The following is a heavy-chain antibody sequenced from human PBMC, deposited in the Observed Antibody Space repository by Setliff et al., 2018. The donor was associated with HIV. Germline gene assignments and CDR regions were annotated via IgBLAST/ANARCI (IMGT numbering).Heavy chain of an antibody. V-gene: IGHV3-33*08. J-gene: IGHJ4*02. CDR3: ARERLRFLEWLPLDY. Sequence: QPGGSLRLSCAASGFTFSSYGMHWVRQAPGKGLEWVAVIWYDGSNKYYADSVKGRFTISRDNAKNSLYLQMNSLRAEDTAVYYCARERLRFLEWLPLDYWGQGTLVTVSS. CDR2: IWYDGSNK. D-gene: IGHD3-3*01. CDR1: GFTFSSYG.